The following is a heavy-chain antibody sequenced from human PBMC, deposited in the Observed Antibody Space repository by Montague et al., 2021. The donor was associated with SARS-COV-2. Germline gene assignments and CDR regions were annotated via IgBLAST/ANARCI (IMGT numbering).Heavy chain of an antibody. CDR1: GGSISSYY. CDR3: ARQSPVTMIVVVISGRFDY. D-gene: IGHD3-22*01. J-gene: IGHJ4*02. V-gene: IGHV4-39*01. CDR2: IYYSGST. Sequence: SETLSLTCTVSGGSISSYYWSWIRQPPGKGLEWIGSIYYSGSTYXNPSLKSRVTISVDTSKNQFSLKLSSVTATDTAVYYCARQSPVTMIVVVISGRFDYWGQGTLVTVSS.